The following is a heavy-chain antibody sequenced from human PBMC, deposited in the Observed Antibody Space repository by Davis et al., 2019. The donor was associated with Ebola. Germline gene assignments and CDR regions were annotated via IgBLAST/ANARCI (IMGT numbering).Heavy chain of an antibody. Sequence: PSETLSLTCTVSGVSISRHYWSWIRQPPGKRLEWIGSIYYTGSVYYNSSLNSRVTISVDTSKNQFSLKLSSVTAADTAMYYCAERGGSVWGQGTLVTVSS. J-gene: IGHJ4*02. V-gene: IGHV4-59*11. D-gene: IGHD3-16*01. CDR2: IYYTGSV. CDR1: GVSISRHY. CDR3: AERGGSV.